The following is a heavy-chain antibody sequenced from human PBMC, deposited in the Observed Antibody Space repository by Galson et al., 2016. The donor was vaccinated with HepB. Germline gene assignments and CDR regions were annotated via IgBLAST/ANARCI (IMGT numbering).Heavy chain of an antibody. CDR3: ARVGIGSSWYFDY. V-gene: IGHV3-33*01. CDR1: GFTFSSYG. Sequence: SLRLSCAASGFTFSSYGMHWVRQAPGKGLEWVAVVFYDDSRKYYADFVKGRFSISRDNSKSSLYLDMSSLRAEDTAVYYCARVGIGSSWYFDYWGQGTLVTVSS. CDR2: VFYDDSRK. D-gene: IGHD6-13*01. J-gene: IGHJ4*02.